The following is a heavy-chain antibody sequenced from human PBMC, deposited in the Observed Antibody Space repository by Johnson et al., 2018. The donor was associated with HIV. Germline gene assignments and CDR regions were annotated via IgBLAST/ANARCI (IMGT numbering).Heavy chain of an antibody. CDR3: ARVRDYGDAFDI. Sequence: VQLVESGGGLVQPGGSLRLSCAASGFTVSSNYMSWVRQASGKGLEWVSVIYSGGSTYYADSMKGRFTISRDNSKNTLYLQMNSLRAEDTAVYYCARVRDYGDAFDIWGQGTMVTVSS. J-gene: IGHJ3*02. V-gene: IGHV3-66*01. CDR2: IYSGGST. CDR1: GFTVSSNY. D-gene: IGHD4-17*01.